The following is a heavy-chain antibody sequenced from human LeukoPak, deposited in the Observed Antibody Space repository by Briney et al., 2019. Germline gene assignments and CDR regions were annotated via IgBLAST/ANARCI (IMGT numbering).Heavy chain of an antibody. V-gene: IGHV3-9*01. CDR2: ISWNSGSI. CDR1: GFTFDDYA. D-gene: IGHD5-18*01. Sequence: PGRSLRLSCAASGFTFDDYAMHWVRQAPGKGLESVSGISWNSGSIGYADSVKGRFTISRDNAKNSLYLQMNSLRAEDTALYYCAKGGSYGPRGYFDYWGQGTLVTVSS. CDR3: AKGGSYGPRGYFDY. J-gene: IGHJ4*02.